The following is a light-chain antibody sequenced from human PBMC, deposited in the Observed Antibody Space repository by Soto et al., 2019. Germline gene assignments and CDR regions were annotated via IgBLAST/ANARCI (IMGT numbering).Light chain of an antibody. V-gene: IGLV2-11*01. CDR1: SSDVGAYNY. Sequence: QSALTQPRSVSGSPGQSVVISCTGTSSDVGAYNYVSWYQQHPGKAPKLMIYDVSRRPSGVPDRFSGSKSGNTASLSISGLQGEDEADYYCSSYAGSLDVVFGGGTKVTVL. J-gene: IGLJ2*01. CDR2: DVS. CDR3: SSYAGSLDVV.